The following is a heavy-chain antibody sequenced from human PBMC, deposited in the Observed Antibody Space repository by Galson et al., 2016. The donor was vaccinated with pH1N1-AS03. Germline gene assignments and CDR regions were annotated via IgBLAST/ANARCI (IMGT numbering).Heavy chain of an antibody. CDR2: INPNSGVT. D-gene: IGHD1-26*01. V-gene: IGHV1-2*04. CDR1: GYIFTGFY. Sequence: SVKVSCKASGYIFTGFYVHWVRQAPGQGLEWMGWINPNSGVTNYAQKFQAWVTMTGDTSISTAYMELYGLKSDDTAVYYCARDPRGPCSSATCPTTYYFGMDFWGVGTTVIASS. J-gene: IGHJ6*04. CDR3: ARDPRGPCSSATCPTTYYFGMDF.